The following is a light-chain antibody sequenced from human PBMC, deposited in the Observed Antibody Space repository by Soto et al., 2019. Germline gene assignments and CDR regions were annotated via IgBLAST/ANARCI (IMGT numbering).Light chain of an antibody. J-gene: IGLJ1*01. Sequence: QSVLTQPASVSGSPGQSIAISCTGTSSDVGAYNYVSWYQQHPGKAPKLIIYEVSNRPSGVSIRFSASKSGNTASLTISGLQAEDEADYYCSSYTVSSTYVFGTGTKLTVL. CDR3: SSYTVSSTYV. CDR1: SSDVGAYNY. CDR2: EVS. V-gene: IGLV2-14*01.